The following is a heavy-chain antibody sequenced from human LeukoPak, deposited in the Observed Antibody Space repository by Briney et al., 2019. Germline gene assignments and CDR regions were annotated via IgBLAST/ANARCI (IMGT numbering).Heavy chain of an antibody. CDR2: ISGSGGTT. V-gene: IGHV3-23*01. Sequence: PGGSLRLSCAASGFTFSSNAMNWVRQAPGKGLEWVSSISGSGGTTYTADSVKGRFTVSRDNSKNTLYLQMCSLRAEDTAVYYCAKGDLGFGNYYFDYWGQGTLVTVSS. J-gene: IGHJ4*02. CDR3: AKGDLGFGNYYFDY. CDR1: GFTFSSNA. D-gene: IGHD1-1*01.